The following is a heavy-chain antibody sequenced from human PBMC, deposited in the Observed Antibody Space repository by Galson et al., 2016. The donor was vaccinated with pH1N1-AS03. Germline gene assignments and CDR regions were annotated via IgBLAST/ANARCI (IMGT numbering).Heavy chain of an antibody. CDR2: INSDGSYT. D-gene: IGHD5-24*01. CDR3: ARDRDGSEYSDS. CDR1: GFTLSNYW. Sequence: SLRLSCAASGFTLSNYWMRWVRQAPGKGLVWVSRINSDGSYTNYADSVWGRFAISRDNARNSLYLQMDSLRAEDTAVYYCARDRDGSEYSDSWGQGTLVTVSS. J-gene: IGHJ4*02. V-gene: IGHV3-74*01.